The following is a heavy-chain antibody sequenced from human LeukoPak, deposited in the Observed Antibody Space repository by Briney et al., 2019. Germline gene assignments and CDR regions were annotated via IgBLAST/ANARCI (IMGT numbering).Heavy chain of an antibody. CDR3: ACHANLYDYVWGSYQDFDY. Sequence: PSETLSLTCTVSGGSISSYYWSWIRQPPGKGLEWIGYIYYSGSTNYNPSLKSRVTISVDTSKNQFSLKLSSVTAAYTAVYYCACHANLYDYVWGSYQDFDYWGQGTLVTVSS. D-gene: IGHD3-16*02. CDR1: GGSISSYY. CDR2: IYYSGST. J-gene: IGHJ4*02. V-gene: IGHV4-59*01.